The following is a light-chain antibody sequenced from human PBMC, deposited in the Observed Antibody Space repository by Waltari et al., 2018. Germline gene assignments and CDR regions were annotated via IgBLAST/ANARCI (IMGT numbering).Light chain of an antibody. CDR1: QSINYY. Sequence: DLQMTHSPSSLPASVGDTVTIPCRASQSINYYLNWYQQKPGKAPKLLTYGASSLESGVPSRFSGSGSGTDFTLTISSLQPEDFATYYCQQANRTPLTFGGGTKVEIK. CDR2: GAS. CDR3: QQANRTPLT. J-gene: IGKJ4*01. V-gene: IGKV1-39*01.